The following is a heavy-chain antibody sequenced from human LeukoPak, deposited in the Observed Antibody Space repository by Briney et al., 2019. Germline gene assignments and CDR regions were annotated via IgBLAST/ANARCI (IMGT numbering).Heavy chain of an antibody. Sequence: GASVKVSCKASGYTFTSYGISWVRQAPGQGLEWMGWISAYNGNTNYAQKLQGRVTMTTDTSTSTAYTELSSLRSEDTAVYYCARMYGSGNWFDPWGQGTLVTVSS. CDR2: ISAYNGNT. CDR1: GYTFTSYG. V-gene: IGHV1-18*01. J-gene: IGHJ5*02. CDR3: ARMYGSGNWFDP. D-gene: IGHD3-10*01.